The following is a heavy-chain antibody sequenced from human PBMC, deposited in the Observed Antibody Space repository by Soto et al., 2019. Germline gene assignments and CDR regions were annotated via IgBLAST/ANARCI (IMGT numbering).Heavy chain of an antibody. J-gene: IGHJ5*02. D-gene: IGHD2-2*01. V-gene: IGHV3-73*01. Sequence: GGSLRLSCAASGFTFSGSAMHWVRQASGKGLEWVGRIRSKANSYATAYAASVKGRFTISRDDSKNTAYLQMNSLKTEDTAVYYCTRQHCSSTSCYANTEENYNWFDPWGQGTLVTVSS. CDR2: IRSKANSYAT. CDR1: GFTFSGSA. CDR3: TRQHCSSTSCYANTEENYNWFDP.